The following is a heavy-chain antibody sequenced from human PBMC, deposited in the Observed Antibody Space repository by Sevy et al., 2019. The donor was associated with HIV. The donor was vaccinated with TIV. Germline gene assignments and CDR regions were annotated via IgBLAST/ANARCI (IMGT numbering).Heavy chain of an antibody. CDR3: VKDVRYCSGGSCYSKDY. Sequence: GGSLRLSCSASGFTFSSYAMHWDRQAPGKGLEYVSAISSNGGSTYYADSVKGRFTISRDNSKNTLYLQMSSLRAEDTAVYYCVKDVRYCSGGSCYSKDYWGQGTLVTVSS. J-gene: IGHJ4*02. V-gene: IGHV3-64D*06. D-gene: IGHD2-15*01. CDR2: ISSNGGST. CDR1: GFTFSSYA.